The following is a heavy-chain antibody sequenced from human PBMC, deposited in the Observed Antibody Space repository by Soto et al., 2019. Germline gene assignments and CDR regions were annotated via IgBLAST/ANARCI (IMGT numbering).Heavy chain of an antibody. D-gene: IGHD5-18*01. Sequence: QVQLVESGGGVVQPGRSLRLSCAASGFTFSSYGMHWVRQAPGKGLEWVAVISYDGSNKYYADSVKGRFTISRDNSKNTLYLQMNSPRAEDTAVYYCAKDSGRDTAMVNYYGMDVWGQGTTVTVSS. CDR2: ISYDGSNK. CDR1: GFTFSSYG. V-gene: IGHV3-30*18. CDR3: AKDSGRDTAMVNYYGMDV. J-gene: IGHJ6*02.